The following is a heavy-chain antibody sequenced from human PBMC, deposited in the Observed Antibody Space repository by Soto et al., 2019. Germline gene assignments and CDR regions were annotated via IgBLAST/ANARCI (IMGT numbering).Heavy chain of an antibody. D-gene: IGHD4-17*01. CDR1: GYTFTSYG. CDR3: ARDRRHYGGNSDVLRD. V-gene: IGHV1-18*01. Sequence: GASVKVSCKASGYTFTSYGISSVRRAPGQGLEWMGWISAYNGNTNYAQKLHGRVTMTKDTSTSTAYMELRSLRSDDTAVYYCARDRRHYGGNSDVLRDWGQGTLVTVSS. J-gene: IGHJ4*02. CDR2: ISAYNGNT.